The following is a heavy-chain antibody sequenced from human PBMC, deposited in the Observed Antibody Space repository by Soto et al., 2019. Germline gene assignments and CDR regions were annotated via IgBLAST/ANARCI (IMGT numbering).Heavy chain of an antibody. J-gene: IGHJ4*02. D-gene: IGHD2-8*01. Sequence: QVQFVQSGAEVKKPGASVRLSCTPSGYTLPNYSIQWVRQAAGQGLQWLGWINPGSGYTEYSQRFQGRVTLSRDNSASTFYMDLTSLTSEDTAVYFCTRDLNGGNPFDYWGQGTLVTVSS. V-gene: IGHV1-3*01. CDR2: INPGSGYT. CDR1: GYTLPNYS. CDR3: TRDLNGGNPFDY.